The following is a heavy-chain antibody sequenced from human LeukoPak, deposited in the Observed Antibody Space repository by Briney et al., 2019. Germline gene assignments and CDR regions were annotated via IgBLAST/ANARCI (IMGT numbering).Heavy chain of an antibody. CDR3: TRPDYGDSDY. Sequence: PGGSLRLSCAAYGFTFSGSAMHWVRQASGKGVEWVGRIRNKANSYETAHAAAVKGRFTISRDDSKNTAYLQMNSLKTEDTAVYYCTRPDYGDSDYWGQGTLVTVSS. CDR2: IRNKANSYET. CDR1: GFTFSGSA. V-gene: IGHV3-73*01. D-gene: IGHD4-17*01. J-gene: IGHJ4*02.